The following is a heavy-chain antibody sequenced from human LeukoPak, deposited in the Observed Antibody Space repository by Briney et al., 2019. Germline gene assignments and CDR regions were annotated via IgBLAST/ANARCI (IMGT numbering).Heavy chain of an antibody. CDR1: GYTFTSYD. CDR2: MNPNSGNT. Sequence: ASVKVSCKASGYTFTSYDINWVRQATGQGLEWMGWMNPNSGNTGYAQKFQGRVTMTRNTSISTAYMELSSLRSEDTAVYYCARGDCSGGSCQPDYWGQGTLVTVSS. J-gene: IGHJ4*02. D-gene: IGHD2-15*01. V-gene: IGHV1-8*01. CDR3: ARGDCSGGSCQPDY.